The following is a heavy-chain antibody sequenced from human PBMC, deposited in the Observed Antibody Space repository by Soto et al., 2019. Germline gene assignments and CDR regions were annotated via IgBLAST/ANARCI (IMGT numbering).Heavy chain of an antibody. J-gene: IGHJ4*02. CDR1: GFTFRSYG. CDR3: ARDLHDTSGYYSYYFDY. Sequence: QVQLVESGGGVVQPGRSLRLSCAASGFTFRSYGMHWVRQAPGKGLEWVAIIWYDGSNKYYADSVKGRFTISRDNSKNTLYLQMNSLRAEDTAVYYCARDLHDTSGYYSYYFDYWGQGTLVTVSS. D-gene: IGHD3-22*01. V-gene: IGHV3-33*01. CDR2: IWYDGSNK.